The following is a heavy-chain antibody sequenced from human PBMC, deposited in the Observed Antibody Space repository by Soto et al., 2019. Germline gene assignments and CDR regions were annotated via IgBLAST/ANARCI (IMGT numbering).Heavy chain of an antibody. CDR3: ATHQYQHQLVI. J-gene: IGHJ4*02. CDR1: GYTFPTYD. Sequence: QAQLVQSGAEVTKPGASVKVSCRASGYTFPTYDIVWLRQPTGQGLEWMGWMTPNTGGTVYAPHFQGRVTMTRDTSINTAYIELSSLSSVDTAVYYWATHQYQHQLVIWGQGTLVTVSS. V-gene: IGHV1-8*02. D-gene: IGHD2-2*01. CDR2: MTPNTGGT.